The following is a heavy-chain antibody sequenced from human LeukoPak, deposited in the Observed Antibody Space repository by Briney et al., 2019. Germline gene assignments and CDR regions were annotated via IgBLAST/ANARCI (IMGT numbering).Heavy chain of an antibody. CDR3: ARDVGGSGSS. CDR2: IIPILGIA. CDR1: GGTFSSYA. J-gene: IGHJ5*02. Sequence: SVKVSCKASGGTFSSYAISWVRQAPGRGLEWMGRIIPILGIANYAQKFQGRVTITADKSTSTAYMELSSLRSEDTAVYYCARDVGGSGSSWGQGTLVTVSS. D-gene: IGHD3-10*01. V-gene: IGHV1-69*04.